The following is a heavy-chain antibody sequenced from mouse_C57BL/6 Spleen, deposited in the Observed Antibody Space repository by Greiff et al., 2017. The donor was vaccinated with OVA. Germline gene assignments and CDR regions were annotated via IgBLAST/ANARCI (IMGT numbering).Heavy chain of an antibody. Sequence: EVQVVESGGGLVQPGGSLKLSCAASGFTFSDYYMYWVRQTPEKRMEWVAYISNGGGSTYYPATVKGRFTISRDNAKNTLYLQMSRLKSEDTAMYYCARSTYYGSSYEFAYWGQGTLVTVSA. J-gene: IGHJ3*01. V-gene: IGHV5-12*01. CDR2: ISNGGGST. CDR1: GFTFSDYY. CDR3: ARSTYYGSSYEFAY. D-gene: IGHD1-1*01.